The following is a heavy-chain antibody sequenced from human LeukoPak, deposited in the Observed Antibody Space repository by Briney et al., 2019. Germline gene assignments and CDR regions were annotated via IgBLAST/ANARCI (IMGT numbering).Heavy chain of an antibody. CDR2: TNTNTGNP. Sequence: ASVKVSCKASGYTFTSYAMNWVRQAPGQGLEWMGWTNTNTGNPTYAQGFTGRFVFSLDTSVSTAYLQISSLKAEDTAVYYCARGRYNWNDETGNWFDPWGQGTLVTVSS. CDR1: GYTFTSYA. D-gene: IGHD1-1*01. V-gene: IGHV7-4-1*02. CDR3: ARGRYNWNDETGNWFDP. J-gene: IGHJ5*02.